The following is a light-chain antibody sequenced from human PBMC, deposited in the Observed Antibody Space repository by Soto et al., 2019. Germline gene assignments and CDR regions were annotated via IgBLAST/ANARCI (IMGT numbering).Light chain of an antibody. CDR1: QSIINW. CDR2: KAS. CDR3: QQYKSLPWT. J-gene: IGKJ1*01. V-gene: IGKV1-5*03. Sequence: DIQMTQSPSTLSASVGDRVTITCRASQSIINWLGWYQQKPGKAPKLLIYKASSLESGVPSRFSGSGSGTDFTLTINRLQPDDFATYYCQQYKSLPWTFGQGTKVEIK.